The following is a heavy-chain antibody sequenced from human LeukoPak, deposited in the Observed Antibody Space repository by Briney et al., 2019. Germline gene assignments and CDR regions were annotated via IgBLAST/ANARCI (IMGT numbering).Heavy chain of an antibody. D-gene: IGHD3-10*01. CDR3: ARDVPGSRHDAFDI. CDR1: GYTFTSYA. V-gene: IGHV7-4-1*02. CDR2: INTNTGNP. J-gene: IGHJ3*02. Sequence: GASVKVSYKASGYTFTSYAMNWARQAPGQGLEWMGWINTNTGNPTYAQGFTGRFVFSLDTSVSTAYLQISSLKAEDTAVYYCARDVPGSRHDAFDIWGQGTMVTVSS.